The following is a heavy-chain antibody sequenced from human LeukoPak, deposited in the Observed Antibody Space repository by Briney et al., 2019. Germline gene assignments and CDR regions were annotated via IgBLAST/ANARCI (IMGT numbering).Heavy chain of an antibody. Sequence: PAETLALTCTVSGGSISSYYWSWLRQPPGKGLEWIGYIYYSGSTNYNPAHTSRVTISVATSKNPFSLTLSSVTAADTAVYYCARGDDYGPLPFDYWGQGTLVTVSS. V-gene: IGHV4-59*01. CDR2: IYYSGST. J-gene: IGHJ4*02. D-gene: IGHD4-17*01. CDR3: ARGDDYGPLPFDY. CDR1: GGSISSYY.